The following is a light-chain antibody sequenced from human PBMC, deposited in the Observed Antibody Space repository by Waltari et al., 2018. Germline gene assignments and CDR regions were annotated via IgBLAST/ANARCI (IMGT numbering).Light chain of an antibody. CDR1: QSFSSY. V-gene: IGKV1-39*01. CDR2: GAS. Sequence: DIQMTQSPSSLSASVGDRVTITCRASQSFSSYLNWYQQKPGKAPNLLIYGASSLQSGVPSRFSGSGSGTDFTLTISSLQPEDFTTYYCQQSYSTPYTFGQGTKLEIK. CDR3: QQSYSTPYT. J-gene: IGKJ2*01.